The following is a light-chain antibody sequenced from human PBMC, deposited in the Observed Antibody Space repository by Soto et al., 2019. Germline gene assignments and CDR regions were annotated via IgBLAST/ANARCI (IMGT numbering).Light chain of an antibody. CDR1: QSISTW. CDR3: QQYTKDTPGT. CDR2: AAS. V-gene: IGKV1-5*01. Sequence: DIQMTQSPSTLSASVGDGDTITCRASQSISTWLAWYQQKPGKAPKVLIYAASRLESGVPSRFSGSGSGTDFTLTISSLQPEDVGTYYCQQYTKDTPGTFGQGTKVDI. J-gene: IGKJ1*01.